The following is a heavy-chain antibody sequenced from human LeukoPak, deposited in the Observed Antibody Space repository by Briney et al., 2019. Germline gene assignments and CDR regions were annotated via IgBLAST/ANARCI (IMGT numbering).Heavy chain of an antibody. J-gene: IGHJ4*02. V-gene: IGHV6-1*01. CDR3: AREERFDYGDQSPLFDY. Sequence: SQTLSLTCAISGDSVSSSSAAWNWIRQSPSRGLEWLGRTYYRSKWYNDYAVSVKSRITINPDTSKNQFSLQLNSVAPEDTAVYYCAREERFDYGDQSPLFDYWGQGTLVTVSS. CDR2: TYYRSKWYN. CDR1: GDSVSSSSAA. D-gene: IGHD4-17*01.